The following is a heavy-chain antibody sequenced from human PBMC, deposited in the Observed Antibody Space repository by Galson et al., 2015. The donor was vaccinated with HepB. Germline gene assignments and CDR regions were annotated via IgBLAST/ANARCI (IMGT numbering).Heavy chain of an antibody. D-gene: IGHD1-26*01. CDR3: AKGSGGYLDY. Sequence: SLRLSCAASGFTFSTYGVHWVRQAPGKGLEWVALISYDGSNKYYADSVKGRFTISRDNSKNTLYLQMNSLRAEDTAVYYCAKGSGGYLDYWGQGILVTVSS. CDR1: GFTFSTYG. V-gene: IGHV3-30*18. CDR2: ISYDGSNK. J-gene: IGHJ4*02.